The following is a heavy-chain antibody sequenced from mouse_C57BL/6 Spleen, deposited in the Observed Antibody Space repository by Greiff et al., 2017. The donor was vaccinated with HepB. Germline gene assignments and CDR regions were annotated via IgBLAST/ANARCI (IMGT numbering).Heavy chain of an antibody. D-gene: IGHD1-1*01. CDR2: IDPEDGDT. Sequence: EVQLQQSGAELVRPGASVKLSCTASGFTINDYYMHWVKQRPEQGLEWIGRIDPEDGDTEYAPKFQGKATMTADTSSNTAYLQLSSLTSEDTAVYYCTPYCYGSSYLDDWGKGTTLTVSS. J-gene: IGHJ2*01. CDR1: GFTINDYY. CDR3: TPYCYGSSYLDD. V-gene: IGHV14-1*01.